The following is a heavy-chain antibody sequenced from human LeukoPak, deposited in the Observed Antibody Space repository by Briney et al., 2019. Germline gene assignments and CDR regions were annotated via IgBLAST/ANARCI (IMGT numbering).Heavy chain of an antibody. D-gene: IGHD5-12*01. CDR3: ARQGDSGYDIDY. CDR2: IYYSGST. CDR1: GGFISSYY. J-gene: IGHJ4*02. Sequence: SETLSLTCTVSGGFISSYYWSWIRQPPGKGLEWIGYIYYSGSTNYNPSLKSRVTISVDTSKNQFSLKLSSVTAADTAVYYCARQGDSGYDIDYWGQGTLVTVSS. V-gene: IGHV4-59*08.